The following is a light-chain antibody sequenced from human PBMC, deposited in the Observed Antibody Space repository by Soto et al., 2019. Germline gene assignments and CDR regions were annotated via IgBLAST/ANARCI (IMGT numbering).Light chain of an antibody. CDR1: ESVTDY. CDR3: QHYGASPPFT. V-gene: IGKV3-11*01. Sequence: IVFTQPPATLSLSPGERGTLSCRASESVTDYLAWYQQKPGQAPRLLVYDVSNRAAGIPTRFSGGGSGTDFTLTISNVEPEDFAVYYCQHYGASPPFTFGPGTKVDIK. CDR2: DVS. J-gene: IGKJ3*01.